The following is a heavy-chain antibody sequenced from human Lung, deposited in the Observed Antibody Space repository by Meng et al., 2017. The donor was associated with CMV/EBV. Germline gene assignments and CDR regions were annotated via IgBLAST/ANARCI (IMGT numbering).Heavy chain of an antibody. CDR3: ARALVVPAASLDY. CDR2: INHSGST. J-gene: IGHJ4*02. D-gene: IGHD2-2*01. V-gene: IGHV4-34*01. Sequence: SETLSLXCAVYGGSFSGYYWSWIRQPPGKGQEWIGEINHSGSTNYKPSRKSRVTISVDTSKNQFALKLGSVTAADTAVYYCARALVVPAASLDYWGQGTGVNGAS. CDR1: GGSFSGYY.